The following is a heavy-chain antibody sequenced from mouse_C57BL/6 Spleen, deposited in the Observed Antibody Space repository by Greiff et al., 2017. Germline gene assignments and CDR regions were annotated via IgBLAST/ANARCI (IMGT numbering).Heavy chain of an antibody. CDR3: ARGGTRDFDV. J-gene: IGHJ1*03. Sequence: QVQLQQSGPELVKPGASVKISCKASGYAFSSSWMNWVKQRPGKGLEWIGRIYPGDGDTNYNGKFKGKATLTADKSSSTAYMQLSSLTSEDSAVXFCARGGTRDFDVWGTGTTVTVSS. CDR2: IYPGDGDT. CDR1: GYAFSSSW. D-gene: IGHD2-14*01. V-gene: IGHV1-82*01.